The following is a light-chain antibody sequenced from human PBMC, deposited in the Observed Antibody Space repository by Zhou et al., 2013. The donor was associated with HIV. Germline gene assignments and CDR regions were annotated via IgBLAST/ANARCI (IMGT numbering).Light chain of an antibody. CDR1: ENLISQY. CDR2: GAS. V-gene: IGKV3-20*01. Sequence: ELVLVQSPATLSLSPGERATLSCRGNENLISQYLAWYQQKPGQAPRLLIHGASSRAAGIPDRFSGRGSGTDFTLTISRLEPEDFAVYYCQHYGVSPYTFGPGTKLEI. CDR3: QHYGVSPYT. J-gene: IGKJ2*01.